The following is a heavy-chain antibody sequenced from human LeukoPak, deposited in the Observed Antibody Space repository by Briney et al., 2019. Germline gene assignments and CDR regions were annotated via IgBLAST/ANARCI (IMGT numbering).Heavy chain of an antibody. CDR1: GFTFSSYA. CDR2: ISGSGTST. V-gene: IGHV3-23*01. J-gene: IGHJ3*02. CDR3: AKRDNNDYYTGLHVFDI. Sequence: PGGSLRLSCAASGFTFSSYAMSWVRQAPGKGLEWVSAISGSGTSTYYADSVKGRFTISRDNSKNTLYLQMNSLRAEDTAVYYCAKRDNNDYYTGLHVFDIWGQGTLVTVSS. D-gene: IGHD3-22*01.